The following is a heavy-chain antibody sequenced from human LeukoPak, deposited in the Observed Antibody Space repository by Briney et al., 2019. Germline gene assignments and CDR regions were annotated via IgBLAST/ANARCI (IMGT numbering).Heavy chain of an antibody. J-gene: IGHJ4*02. CDR3: ARGHGDSYHFDY. Sequence: PSETLSLTCAVYGGSFSGYYWSWIRQPPGKGLEWIGGINHSGSTNYNPSLKSRVTISVDTSKNQFSLKLSSVTAADTAVYYCARGHGDSYHFDYWGQGTLVTVSS. V-gene: IGHV4-34*01. CDR2: INHSGST. D-gene: IGHD4-17*01. CDR1: GGSFSGYY.